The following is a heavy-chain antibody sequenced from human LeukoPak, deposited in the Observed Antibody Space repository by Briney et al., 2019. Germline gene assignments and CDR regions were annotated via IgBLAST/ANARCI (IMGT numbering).Heavy chain of an antibody. D-gene: IGHD5-24*01. Sequence: SETLSLTCAVYGGSFSGYYWSWIRQPPGKGLEWIGEINHSGSTNYNPSLKSRVTISVDTSKNQFSLKLSSVTAADTAVYYCARRGWLQFGDAFDIWGQGTMVTGSS. CDR3: ARRGWLQFGDAFDI. V-gene: IGHV4-34*01. CDR1: GGSFSGYY. CDR2: INHSGST. J-gene: IGHJ3*02.